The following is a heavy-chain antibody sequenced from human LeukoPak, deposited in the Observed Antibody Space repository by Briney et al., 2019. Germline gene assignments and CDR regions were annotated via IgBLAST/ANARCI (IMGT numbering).Heavy chain of an antibody. CDR3: AREGSSSPSGMDV. CDR1: GGSISSSSYY. V-gene: IGHV4-39*07. Sequence: SETLSLTCTVSGGSISSSSYYWGWIRQPPGKGLEWIGSIYYSGSTYYNPSLKSRVTISVDTSKNQFSLKLSSVTAADTAVYYCAREGSSSPSGMDVWGQGTTVTVSS. J-gene: IGHJ6*02. CDR2: IYYSGST. D-gene: IGHD6-13*01.